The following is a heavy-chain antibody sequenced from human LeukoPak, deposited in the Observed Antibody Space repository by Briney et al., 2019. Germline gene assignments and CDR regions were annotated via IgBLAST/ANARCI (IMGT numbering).Heavy chain of an antibody. CDR1: GITFSNYA. V-gene: IGHV3-23*01. CDR3: ARELFDFDY. Sequence: PGGSLRLSCAASGITFSNYAMTWVRQAPGKGLEWVSGIGGSGGSTYYADSVKGRFTISRDNSKNTLYLQMNSLRAEDTAIYYCARELFDFDYWGQGTLVTVSS. D-gene: IGHD3-10*01. J-gene: IGHJ4*02. CDR2: IGGSGGST.